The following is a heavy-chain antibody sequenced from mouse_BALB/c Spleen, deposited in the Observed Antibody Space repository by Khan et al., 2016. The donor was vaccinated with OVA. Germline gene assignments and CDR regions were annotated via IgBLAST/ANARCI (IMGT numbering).Heavy chain of an antibody. Sequence: QVQLKESGPGLVAPSQSLSITCTVSGFSLTNYGVSWVRQPPGKGLEWLGVVWGDGNRNYHSALRSRLSISKDNSKSQAVLKLNSLQNDDTATYDCAKFYYGGVSSWYFDVWGAGTTVTVSS. CDR2: VWGDGNR. J-gene: IGHJ1*01. D-gene: IGHD1-1*02. CDR3: AKFYYGGVSSWYFDV. CDR1: GFSLTNYG. V-gene: IGHV2-3*01.